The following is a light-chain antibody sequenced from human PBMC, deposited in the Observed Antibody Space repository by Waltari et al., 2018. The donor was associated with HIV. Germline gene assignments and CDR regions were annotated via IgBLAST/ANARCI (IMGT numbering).Light chain of an antibody. Sequence: SGSIASNYVQWYQQRPGSAPTTVIYADNQRPSGVPDRFSGSIDRSSNSASLSISELKTEDEADYYCQSSDSSIFVVFGGGTKLTVL. CDR3: QSSDSSIFVV. V-gene: IGLV6-57*02. CDR2: ADN. J-gene: IGLJ2*01. CDR1: SGSIASNY.